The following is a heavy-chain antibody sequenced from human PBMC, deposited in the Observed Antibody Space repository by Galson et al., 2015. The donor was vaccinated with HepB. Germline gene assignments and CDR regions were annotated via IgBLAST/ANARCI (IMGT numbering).Heavy chain of an antibody. Sequence: QSGAEVKKPGESLRISCKGSGYSFTSYWISWVRQMPGKGLEWMGRIDPSDSYTNYSPSFQGHVTISADKSISTAYLQWSSLKASDTAMYYCARHDSSSRYYYYGMDVWGQGTTVTVSS. J-gene: IGHJ6*02. CDR1: GYSFTSYW. CDR3: ARHDSSSRYYYYGMDV. D-gene: IGHD6-13*01. V-gene: IGHV5-10-1*01. CDR2: IDPSDSYT.